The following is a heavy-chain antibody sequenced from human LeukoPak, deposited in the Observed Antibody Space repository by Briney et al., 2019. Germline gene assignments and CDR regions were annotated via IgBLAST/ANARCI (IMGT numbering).Heavy chain of an antibody. Sequence: ETLSLTCAVYGGSFSGYYWSWIRQPPGKGLEWIGEINHSGSTNYNPSLKSRITISVDTSKNQFSLKLSSVTAADTAVYYCARLARLYCSSTSCYTSVYYYYGMDVWGQGTTVTVSS. J-gene: IGHJ6*02. CDR3: ARLARLYCSSTSCYTSVYYYYGMDV. CDR2: INHSGST. D-gene: IGHD2-2*02. CDR1: GGSFSGYY. V-gene: IGHV4-34*01.